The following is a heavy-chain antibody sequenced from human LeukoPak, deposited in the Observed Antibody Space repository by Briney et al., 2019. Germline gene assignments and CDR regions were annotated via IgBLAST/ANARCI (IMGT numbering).Heavy chain of an antibody. CDR1: GFTFSSHA. Sequence: QAGGSLRLSCAASGFTFSSHAMSWVRQAPGKGLMYISRNNGDGSTTNYADVVKGRFTMSRDNVKNTLYLQMNSLRVEDTAVYYCARDPRNVGLAPWGQGTLVTVSS. V-gene: IGHV3-74*01. D-gene: IGHD2-15*01. J-gene: IGHJ5*02. CDR2: NNGDGSTT. CDR3: ARDPRNVGLAP.